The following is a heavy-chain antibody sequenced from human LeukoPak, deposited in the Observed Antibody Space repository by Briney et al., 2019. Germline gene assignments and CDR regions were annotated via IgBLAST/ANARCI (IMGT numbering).Heavy chain of an antibody. V-gene: IGHV1-24*01. CDR3: AMRRGGSSLPTGY. J-gene: IGHJ4*02. Sequence: ASVKVSCKASGYTFTGYFMHWVRQAPGQGLEWMGGFDPEDGGTLYTDKFKGRLTMTEDTSTDTAYMELSSLRSEDTALYYCAMRRGGSSLPTGYWGQGTLVTVSS. CDR1: GYTFTGYF. D-gene: IGHD6-13*01. CDR2: FDPEDGGT.